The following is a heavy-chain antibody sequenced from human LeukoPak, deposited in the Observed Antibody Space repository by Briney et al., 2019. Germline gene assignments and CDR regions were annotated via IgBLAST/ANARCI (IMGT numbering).Heavy chain of an antibody. D-gene: IGHD2-2*01. CDR1: GYTFTSYG. CDR3: ARSHPPYCSSPSCYPDY. J-gene: IGHJ4*02. V-gene: IGHV1-18*01. CDR2: ISAYNGNT. Sequence: GASVKVSCKASGYTFTSYGISWVRQAPGQGLEWMGWISAYNGNTNYAQKLQGRVTMTTDTSTSTAYMELRSLRSDDTAVYYCARSHPPYCSSPSCYPDYWGQGPLVTVSS.